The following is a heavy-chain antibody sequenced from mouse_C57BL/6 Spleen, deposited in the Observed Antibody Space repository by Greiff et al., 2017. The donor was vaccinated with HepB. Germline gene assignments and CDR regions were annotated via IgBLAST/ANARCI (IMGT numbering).Heavy chain of an antibody. Sequence: QVQLKESGPGLVQPSQSLSITCTVSGFSLTSYGVHWVRQSPGKGLEWLGVIWSGGSTDYNAAFISRLSISKDNSKSQVFFKMNSLQADDTAIYYCARKGYSNYYWYFDVWGTGTTVTVSS. CDR3: ARKGYSNYYWYFDV. CDR2: IWSGGST. CDR1: GFSLTSYG. D-gene: IGHD2-5*01. V-gene: IGHV2-2*01. J-gene: IGHJ1*03.